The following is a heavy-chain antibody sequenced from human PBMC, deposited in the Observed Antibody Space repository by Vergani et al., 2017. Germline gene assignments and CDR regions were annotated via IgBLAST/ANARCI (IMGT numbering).Heavy chain of an antibody. CDR3: ARGDVPGPFDY. V-gene: IGHV3-30-3*01. CDR1: GFTFSSYA. CDR2: ISYDGSNK. Sequence: QVQLVESGGGVVQPGRSLRLSCAASGFTFSSYAMHWVRQAPGKGLEWVAVISYDGSNKYYADSVKGRFTISRDNSKNTLYLQMNSLRAEDTAVYYCARGDVPGPFDYWGQGTLVTVSS. D-gene: IGHD1-1*01. J-gene: IGHJ4*02.